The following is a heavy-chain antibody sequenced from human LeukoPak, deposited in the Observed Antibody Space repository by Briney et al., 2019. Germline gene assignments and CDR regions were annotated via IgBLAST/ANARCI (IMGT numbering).Heavy chain of an antibody. D-gene: IGHD6-6*01. V-gene: IGHV3-23*01. CDR1: DFNFITYA. CDR3: AKGHFASSSFFDY. J-gene: IGHJ4*02. CDR2: ISGSGDAT. Sequence: GGSLRLSFAASDFNFITYAMSWVRQAPGKGLEWVSAISGSGDATFYTDSVKGRFTISRDNSKNTMYLQMNNLRVEDTAVYYCAKGHFASSSFFDYWGQGTLVTVSS.